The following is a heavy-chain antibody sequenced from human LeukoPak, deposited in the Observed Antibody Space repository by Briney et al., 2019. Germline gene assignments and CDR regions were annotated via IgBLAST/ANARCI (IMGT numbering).Heavy chain of an antibody. CDR3: ARAGGTSWADY. Sequence: GGPLRLSCAASGFTFRNYAMTWVRQAPGKGLEWVANVKQDGTEKFYVDSVKGRFTISRDNGKNSLYLQMNSLRVEDTAIYYCARAGGTSWADYWGQGTLVTVSS. CDR2: VKQDGTEK. V-gene: IGHV3-7*01. CDR1: GFTFRNYA. D-gene: IGHD6-13*01. J-gene: IGHJ4*02.